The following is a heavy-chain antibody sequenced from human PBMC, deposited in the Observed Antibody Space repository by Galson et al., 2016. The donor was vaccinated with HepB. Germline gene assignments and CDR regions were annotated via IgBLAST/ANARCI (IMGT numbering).Heavy chain of an antibody. CDR3: ARLRRTWYFDI. J-gene: IGHJ2*01. V-gene: IGHV3-21*01. CDR2: ICSGSSPYI. D-gene: IGHD4-17*01. Sequence: SLRLSCAASGFTFSTYVLHWVRQAPGKGLEWVSSICSGSSPYIYYAKSVKGRFTISRDDSKNSLYLQMNSLRAEDTGVYYCARLRRTWYFDIWGRGTLVTVSS. CDR1: GFTFSTYV.